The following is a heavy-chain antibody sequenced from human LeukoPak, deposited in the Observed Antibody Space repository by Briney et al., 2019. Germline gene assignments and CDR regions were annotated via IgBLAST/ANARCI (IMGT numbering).Heavy chain of an antibody. CDR3: ARDKGSGYLPFDF. CDR2: INPNSGDA. Sequence: ASVKVSCKASGYTFTVHYIHWVRQAPGQGPEWMGWINPNSGDANYPQKFQGRVTMTRDTSISTAYMETSSLRSDDTAVYYCARDKGSGYLPFDFWGQGTLVTVSS. D-gene: IGHD5-18*01. CDR1: GYTFTVHY. V-gene: IGHV1-2*02. J-gene: IGHJ4*02.